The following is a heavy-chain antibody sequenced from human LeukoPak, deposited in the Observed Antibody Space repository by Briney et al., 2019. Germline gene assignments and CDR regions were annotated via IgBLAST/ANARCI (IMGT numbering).Heavy chain of an antibody. CDR1: EFTFSSFA. CDR2: ISDTGDST. Sequence: GSXRLSCAASEFTFSSFAMTWVRQAPGKGVEWVSSISDTGDSTYYADSVKGRFTISRDNSKNTLYLQMNSLRAEDTAVYYCARYPDLSYDILTGYPLEAFDIWGQGTMVTVSS. V-gene: IGHV3-23*01. J-gene: IGHJ3*02. D-gene: IGHD3-9*01. CDR3: ARYPDLSYDILTGYPLEAFDI.